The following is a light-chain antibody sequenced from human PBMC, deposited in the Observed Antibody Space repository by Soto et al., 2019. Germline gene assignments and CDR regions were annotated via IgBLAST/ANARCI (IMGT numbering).Light chain of an antibody. CDR3: LSDADTADV. Sequence: QSALTQPPSASGSPGQSVTISCAGTSSDVGGYNYVSWYQQYPGKVPKLMIYEVSERPSGVPDRFSGSKSGNTAFLTVSGLQDEDDADYYCLSDADTADVFGTGTKLTVL. CDR2: EVS. J-gene: IGLJ1*01. V-gene: IGLV2-8*01. CDR1: SSDVGGYNY.